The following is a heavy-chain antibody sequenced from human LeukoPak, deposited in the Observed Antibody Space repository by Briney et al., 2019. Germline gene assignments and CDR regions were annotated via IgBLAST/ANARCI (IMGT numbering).Heavy chain of an antibody. V-gene: IGHV4-59*08. CDR1: GGSISSYY. D-gene: IGHD2-21*01. CDR3: ARRNILTEGEAFDI. CDR2: IYNSRST. J-gene: IGHJ3*02. Sequence: SETLSLTCSVSGGSISSYYWTWIRQPPGKGLEWIGYIYNSRSTNYNPSLRSRVTISLGTSKNQFSLILNSVTAADTAVYHCARRNILTEGEAFDIWGQGTMVIVSS.